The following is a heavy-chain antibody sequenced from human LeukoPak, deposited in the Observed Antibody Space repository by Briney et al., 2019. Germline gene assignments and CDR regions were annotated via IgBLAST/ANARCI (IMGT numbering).Heavy chain of an antibody. V-gene: IGHV3-23*01. CDR1: GFTFSSYA. D-gene: IGHD5-24*01. CDR3: AKEWRWLQSGNYFDY. Sequence: PGGSLRLSCAASGFTFSSYAMSWVRQAPGKGLEWVSAISGSGGSTYYADSVKGRFTISRDNSKNTLYLQMNSLRAGDTAVYYCAKEWRWLQSGNYFDYWGQASLVTVSS. J-gene: IGHJ4*02. CDR2: ISGSGGST.